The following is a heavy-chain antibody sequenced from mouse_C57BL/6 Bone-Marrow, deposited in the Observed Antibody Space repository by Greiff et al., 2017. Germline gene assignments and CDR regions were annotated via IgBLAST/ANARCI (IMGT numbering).Heavy chain of an antibody. Sequence: VQLQQSGAELVKPGASVKLSCKASGYTFTEYTIHWVKQRSGQGLEWIGWFYPGSGSIKYNEKFKDKATLTADKSSCTVYMELSRLTSEDSAVYFCARHEDAYYGSTYWYFDVWGTGTTVTVSS. CDR3: ARHEDAYYGSTYWYFDV. CDR1: GYTFTEYT. CDR2: FYPGSGSI. D-gene: IGHD1-1*01. J-gene: IGHJ1*03. V-gene: IGHV1-62-2*01.